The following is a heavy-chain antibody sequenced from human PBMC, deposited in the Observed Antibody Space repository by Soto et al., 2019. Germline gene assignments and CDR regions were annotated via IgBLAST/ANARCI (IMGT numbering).Heavy chain of an antibody. V-gene: IGHV3-21*01. J-gene: IGHJ5*02. D-gene: IGHD6-13*01. Sequence: LRLSCAASGLTFSSYSMNWVRQAPGKGLEWVSSISSSSSYIYYADSVKGRFTISRDNAKNSLYLQMNSLRAEDTAVYYCARDRSAAGTFGSGWFDPWGQRTLVTVSS. CDR3: ARDRSAAGTFGSGWFDP. CDR2: ISSSSSYI. CDR1: GLTFSSYS.